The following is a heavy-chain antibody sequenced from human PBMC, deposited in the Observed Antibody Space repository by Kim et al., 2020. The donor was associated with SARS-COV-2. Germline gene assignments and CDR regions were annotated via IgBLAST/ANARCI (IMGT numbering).Heavy chain of an antibody. Sequence: GGSLRLSCAASGFSFSDYNMNWVRQAPGKGLEWVSYISVGAIYYADSVKGRFTISRDNAKNSLYLQMNSLRVEDTAVYYCVRDHDWGFDIWGQGTMITV. CDR3: VRDHDWGFDI. V-gene: IGHV3-48*04. D-gene: IGHD7-27*01. J-gene: IGHJ3*02. CDR1: GFSFSDYN. CDR2: ISVGAI.